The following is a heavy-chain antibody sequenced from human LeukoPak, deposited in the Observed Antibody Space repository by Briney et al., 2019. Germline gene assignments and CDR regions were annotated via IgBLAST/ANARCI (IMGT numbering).Heavy chain of an antibody. CDR3: VKGGYYDSRGQSLAVYYMDV. Sequence: PGRCLRLSCAASGFTFDDYAMHWVRQAPGKGLEWVSGISWNSGSIGYADSVKGRFTISRDNSKNTLYLQMNSLRAGDTAVYYCVKGGYYDSRGQSLAVYYMDVWGKGTTVTVSS. J-gene: IGHJ6*03. CDR1: GFTFDDYA. V-gene: IGHV3-9*01. CDR2: ISWNSGSI. D-gene: IGHD3-22*01.